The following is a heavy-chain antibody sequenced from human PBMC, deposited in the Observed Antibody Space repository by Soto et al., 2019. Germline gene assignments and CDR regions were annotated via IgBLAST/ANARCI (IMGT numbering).Heavy chain of an antibody. Sequence: SETLSLTCTISGGSISSGDYYWSWIRQPPGKGLEWIGYIYYSGSTYYSPSLKSRVTISVDTSKNQFSLKLSSVTAADTAVYYCARGANGVCYRWGKGTLVTVSS. CDR2: IYYSGST. CDR3: ARGANGVCYR. J-gene: IGHJ4*02. D-gene: IGHD2-8*01. V-gene: IGHV4-30-4*01. CDR1: GGSISSGDYY.